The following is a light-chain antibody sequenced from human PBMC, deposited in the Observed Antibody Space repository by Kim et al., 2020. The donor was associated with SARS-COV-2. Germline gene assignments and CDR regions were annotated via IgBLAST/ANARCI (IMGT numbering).Light chain of an antibody. Sequence: VALGQTVRITCLGDSLRSYYASWYQQKPGQAPVLVIYGKNNRPSGIPDRFSGSSSGNTASLTITGAQAEDEADYYCNSRDSSGNVVFGGGTQLTVL. CDR1: SLRSYY. J-gene: IGLJ2*01. CDR2: GKN. V-gene: IGLV3-19*01. CDR3: NSRDSSGNVV.